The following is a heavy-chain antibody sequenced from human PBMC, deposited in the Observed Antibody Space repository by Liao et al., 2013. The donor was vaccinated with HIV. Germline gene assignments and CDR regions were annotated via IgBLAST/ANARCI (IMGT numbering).Heavy chain of an antibody. Sequence: QVQLQESGPGLVKPSQTLSLTCTVSGGSISSGSYYWSWIRQPAGKGLEWIGRINTSGSTKYNPSLESRVTMSVDTSMNQFSLRLSSVTAADTAVYYCASVGVKSYGYYFDDWGQGILVTVSS. CDR3: ASVGVKSYGYYFDD. D-gene: IGHD3-16*01. CDR2: INTSGST. CDR1: GGSISSGSYY. J-gene: IGHJ4*02. V-gene: IGHV4-61*02.